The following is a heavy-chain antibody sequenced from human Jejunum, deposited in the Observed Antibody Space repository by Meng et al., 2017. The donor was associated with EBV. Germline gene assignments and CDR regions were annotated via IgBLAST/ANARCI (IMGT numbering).Heavy chain of an antibody. V-gene: IGHV1-2*06. Sequence: VWRSGAEVRTLGAAVKVSCKASGYTLTGSYLHWVRQAPGQGLEWMGRINPNSGDTYRAQKFQGRVTMTRDTSISTAYMELSSLSSDDTAMYYCARSYCGGDCNYNWIDPWGQGTLVTVSS. CDR3: ARSYCGGDCNYNWIDP. CDR1: GYTLTGSY. J-gene: IGHJ5*02. CDR2: INPNSGDT. D-gene: IGHD2-21*02.